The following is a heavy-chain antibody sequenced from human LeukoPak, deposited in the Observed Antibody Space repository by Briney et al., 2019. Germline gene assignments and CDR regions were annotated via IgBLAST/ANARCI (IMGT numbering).Heavy chain of an antibody. CDR1: GFTFSNYG. Sequence: GGSLRLSCAASGFTFSNYGMSWVRQAPGKGLEWVSTISGSGGNTYYADSVKGRFTISRDNAKNSLYLQMNSLRAEDTAVYYCARRYCSGGSCYSYYYYMDVWGKGTTVTISS. CDR3: ARRYCSGGSCYSYYYYMDV. V-gene: IGHV3-23*01. J-gene: IGHJ6*03. D-gene: IGHD2-15*01. CDR2: ISGSGGNT.